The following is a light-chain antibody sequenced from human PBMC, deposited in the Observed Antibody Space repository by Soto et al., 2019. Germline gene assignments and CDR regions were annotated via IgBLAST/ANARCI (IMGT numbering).Light chain of an antibody. CDR1: QSVSTN. Sequence: EIVMTQSPGTLSVSPGEGDTLSCRASQSVSTNLAWYHQKPDHAPRLLIYGASTTATGMPARFSGSGSGTEFTLTISSLQSEDFAVYYCQQYYTWPRTFGQGTRVEIK. CDR3: QQYYTWPRT. CDR2: GAS. J-gene: IGKJ1*01. V-gene: IGKV3-15*01.